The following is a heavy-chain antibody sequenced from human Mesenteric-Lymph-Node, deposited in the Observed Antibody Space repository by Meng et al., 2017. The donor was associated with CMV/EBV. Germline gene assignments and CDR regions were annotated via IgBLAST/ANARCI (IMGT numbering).Heavy chain of an antibody. J-gene: IGHJ6*02. V-gene: IGHV4-39*07. D-gene: IGHD3-10*01. CDR1: GGSISSSSYY. CDR3: ARTRMVRGVHGDYYYYYGMDV. CDR2: IYYSGST. Sequence: SETLSLTCTVSGGSISSSSYYWGWIRQPPGKGLEWIGSIYYSGSTYYNPSLKSRVTISVDTSKNQFSLKLSSVTAADTAVYYCARTRMVRGVHGDYYYYYGMDVWGQGTTVTVSS.